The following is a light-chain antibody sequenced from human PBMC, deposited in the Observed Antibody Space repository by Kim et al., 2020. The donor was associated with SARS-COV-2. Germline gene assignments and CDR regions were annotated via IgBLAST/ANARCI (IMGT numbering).Light chain of an antibody. CDR1: SSDVGGYNH. CDR3: CSYAGRCKV. Sequence: QSALTQPRSVSGSPGQSVTISCTGTSSDVGGYNHVSWHQQHPGKAPQLLVWDVDKRPSGVPDRFSGSKSGNTASLTISGLQAEDEADYYCCSYAGRCKVCGTGTKVTVL. J-gene: IGLJ1*01. V-gene: IGLV2-11*01. CDR2: DVD.